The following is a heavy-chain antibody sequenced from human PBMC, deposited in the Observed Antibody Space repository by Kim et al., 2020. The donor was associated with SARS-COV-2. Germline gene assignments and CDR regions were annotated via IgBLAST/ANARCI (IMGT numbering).Heavy chain of an antibody. J-gene: IGHJ6*03. D-gene: IGHD3-10*01. Sequence: VKGRFTISRDNSKNSLYLQMNSLRTEDTALYYCAKDGSGSYMPYYYYMDVWGKGTTVTVSS. CDR3: AKDGSGSYMPYYYYMDV. V-gene: IGHV3-43*01.